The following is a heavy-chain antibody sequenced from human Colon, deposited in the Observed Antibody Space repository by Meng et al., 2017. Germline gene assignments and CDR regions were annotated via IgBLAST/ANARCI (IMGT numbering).Heavy chain of an antibody. D-gene: IGHD1-26*01. CDR1: GYTFTTYG. CDR3: ARDAGATGSGY. Sequence: QVQVVQSGHEVKQPGASVKVSCKASGYTFTTYGITWVRQAPGQGLEWMGIINPSGGSTSYAQKFQGRVTMTRDTSTSTVYMELSSLRSEDTAVYYCARDAGATGSGYWGQGTLVTVSS. CDR2: INPSGGST. V-gene: IGHV1-46*01. J-gene: IGHJ4*02.